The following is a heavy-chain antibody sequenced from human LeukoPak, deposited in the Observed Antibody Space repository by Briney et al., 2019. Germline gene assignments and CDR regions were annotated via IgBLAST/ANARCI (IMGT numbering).Heavy chain of an antibody. Sequence: GGSLRLSCAASGVTFSDYYMSWIRQAPGKGLEWVSDISSSGSTIYYADSVKGRFTISRDNAKNSLYLQMNSLRAEDTAVYYCARLMGSAGSPYFQHWGQGTLVTVSS. J-gene: IGHJ1*01. CDR1: GVTFSDYY. V-gene: IGHV3-11*01. D-gene: IGHD3-16*01. CDR2: ISSSGSTI. CDR3: ARLMGSAGSPYFQH.